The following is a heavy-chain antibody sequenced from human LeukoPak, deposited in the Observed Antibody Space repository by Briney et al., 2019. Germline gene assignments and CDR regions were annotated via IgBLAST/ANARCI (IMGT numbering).Heavy chain of an antibody. Sequence: GGSLRLSCAASGFTFSDAWMSWVRQAPGKGLEWVSVIYGGGSTYYADSVKGRFTISRDNPKNTLYLQMNGLRAEDTAVYFCARDSSGWFSHDYWGQGTLVTVSS. CDR2: IYGGGST. J-gene: IGHJ4*02. V-gene: IGHV3-53*01. CDR1: GFTFSDAW. CDR3: ARDSSGWFSHDY. D-gene: IGHD6-19*01.